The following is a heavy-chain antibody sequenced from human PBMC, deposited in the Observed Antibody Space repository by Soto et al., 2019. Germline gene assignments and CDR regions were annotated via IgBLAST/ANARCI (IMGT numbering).Heavy chain of an antibody. CDR2: ISTYNGNT. J-gene: IGHJ4*02. D-gene: IGHD2-15*01. CDR1: GYTFTNCG. CDR3: ARLGYCGGGSCRNVDY. V-gene: IGHV1-18*01. Sequence: GASVKVSCKASGYTFTNCGISWVRQAPGQGLEWMGWISTYNGNTNYAQKIQGRVTMTTDTSTSTAYMELRSLKSDDTAMYYCARLGYCGGGSCRNVDYWGQGTLVTVSS.